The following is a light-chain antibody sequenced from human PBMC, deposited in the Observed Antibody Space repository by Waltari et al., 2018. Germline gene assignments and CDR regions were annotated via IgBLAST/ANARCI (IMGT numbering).Light chain of an antibody. CDR3: QQYDGFWT. Sequence: DIQMTQSPSTLSASVGDRFTITCRASQSISDWLAWYQQKPGKAPKLLIYKASSLQSGVPSRFSGSGSGTEFTLTISSLQPDDFATYYCQQYDGFWTFGQGTKVEI. CDR2: KAS. J-gene: IGKJ1*01. CDR1: QSISDW. V-gene: IGKV1-5*03.